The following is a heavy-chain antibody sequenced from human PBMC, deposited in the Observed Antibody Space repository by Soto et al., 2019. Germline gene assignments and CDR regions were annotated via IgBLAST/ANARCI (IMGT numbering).Heavy chain of an antibody. CDR2: ISSSGSTI. Sequence: QVQLVESGGGLVKPGGSLRLSCAASGFTLSNYYMSWFRQAPGKGLEWVSKISSSGSTIYYADSGKGRLTNSRDNAKNSLYLQMNSLRAEDTAVYYCARNQIRVRDYYYYYYMDVWGKGTTVTVSS. J-gene: IGHJ6*03. V-gene: IGHV3-11*01. CDR3: ARNQIRVRDYYYYYYMDV. CDR1: GFTLSNYY.